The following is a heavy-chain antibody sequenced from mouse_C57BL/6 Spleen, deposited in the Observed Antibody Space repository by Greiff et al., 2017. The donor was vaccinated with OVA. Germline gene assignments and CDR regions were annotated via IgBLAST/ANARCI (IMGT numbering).Heavy chain of an antibody. Sequence: VQLQESGAGLVKPGGSLKLSCAASGFTFSDYGMHWVRQAPEQGLEWVAYISSGSSTIYYAATVKGRFTISRDTAYNTLFLQMTRLRSEDTAMYYCARGGGSSDYAMDYWGQGTSVTVSS. J-gene: IGHJ4*01. CDR2: ISSGSSTI. V-gene: IGHV5-17*01. CDR3: ARGGGSSDYAMDY. D-gene: IGHD1-1*01. CDR1: GFTFSDYG.